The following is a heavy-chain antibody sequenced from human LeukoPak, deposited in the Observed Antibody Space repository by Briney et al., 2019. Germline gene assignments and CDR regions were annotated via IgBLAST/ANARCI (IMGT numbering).Heavy chain of an antibody. CDR3: AGPKYSSSSGFDY. J-gene: IGHJ4*02. CDR1: EYTFTGYY. CDR2: INPNSGGT. Sequence: ASVKVSCKASEYTFTGYYMHWVRQAPGQGLEWMGWINPNSGGTNYAQKFQGRVTMTRDTSISTAYMELSRLRSDDTAVYYCAGPKYSSSSGFDYWGQGTLVTVSS. D-gene: IGHD6-6*01. V-gene: IGHV1-2*02.